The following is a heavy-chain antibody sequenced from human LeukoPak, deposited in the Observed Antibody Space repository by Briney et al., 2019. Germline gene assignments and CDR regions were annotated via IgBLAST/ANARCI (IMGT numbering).Heavy chain of an antibody. CDR3: FGNYYGMDV. CDR1: GGTFSSYT. Sequence: GSSVKVSCEASGGTFSSYTITWVRQAPGQGLEWMGRIIPILGKPNYVQKFQGRVTITADKSTSTAYMELSSLRSEDTAVYYCFGNYYGMDVWGQGTTVTVSS. V-gene: IGHV1-69*02. J-gene: IGHJ6*02. CDR2: IIPILGKP. D-gene: IGHD1-14*01.